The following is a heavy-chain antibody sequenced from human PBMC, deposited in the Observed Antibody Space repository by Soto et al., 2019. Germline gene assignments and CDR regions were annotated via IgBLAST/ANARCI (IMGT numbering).Heavy chain of an antibody. CDR3: EGVTWLRGMDV. CDR1: GDSVSSNSGA. J-gene: IGHJ6*02. CDR2: TYYRSRWSF. Sequence: PSQTLSLTCAISGDSVSSNSGAWNWIRQSPSRGLEWLGRTYYRSRWSFDYALSVKSRVTIDPDTSKNQFSLHLDSLTPEDTAVYYCEGVTWLRGMDVWGQGPPVTVSS. V-gene: IGHV6-1*01. D-gene: IGHD3-10*01.